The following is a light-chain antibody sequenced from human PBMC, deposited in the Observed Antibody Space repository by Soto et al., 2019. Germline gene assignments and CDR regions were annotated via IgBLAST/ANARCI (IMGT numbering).Light chain of an antibody. Sequence: EIVLTQSPATLSLSPGERATLSCRASQSVGSWLAWYQHKPGQAPRLLIYDASNRAAGIPARFSGSGSGTDFTLTISSLEPEDFAVYYCQQRVNWLTFGGGTKVAIK. CDR3: QQRVNWLT. CDR2: DAS. CDR1: QSVGSW. J-gene: IGKJ4*01. V-gene: IGKV3-11*01.